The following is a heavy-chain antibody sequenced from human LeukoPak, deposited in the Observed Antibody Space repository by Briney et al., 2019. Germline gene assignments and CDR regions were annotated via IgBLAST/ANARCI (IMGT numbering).Heavy chain of an antibody. CDR2: ISYDGSDK. Sequence: AGRSLRLSCAASGFTFSSYGMHWVRQAPGKWLEWVAVISYDGSDKYYADSVKGRFTISRDNSKNTLYLQMNSLRAEDTAVYYCAKEGIATAGTGNWFDPWGQGTLVTVSS. V-gene: IGHV3-30*18. J-gene: IGHJ5*02. D-gene: IGHD6-13*01. CDR3: AKEGIATAGTGNWFDP. CDR1: GFTFSSYG.